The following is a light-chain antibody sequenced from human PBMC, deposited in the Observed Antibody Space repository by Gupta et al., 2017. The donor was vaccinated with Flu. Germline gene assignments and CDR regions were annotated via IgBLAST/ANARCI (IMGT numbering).Light chain of an antibody. J-gene: IGLJ3*02. CDR3: ATWDDSLGGPV. Sequence: LVYRNNQRLSTVPDRFTASKSGTSASLAIRGLRSEDEADYYCATWDDSLGGPVFGGGTKLAVL. V-gene: IGLV1-47*01. CDR2: RNN.